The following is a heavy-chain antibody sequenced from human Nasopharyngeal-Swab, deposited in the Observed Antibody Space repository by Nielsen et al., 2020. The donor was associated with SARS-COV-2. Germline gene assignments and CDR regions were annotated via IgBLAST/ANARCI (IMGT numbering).Heavy chain of an antibody. D-gene: IGHD1-1*01. V-gene: IGHV3-74*01. CDR1: GVIFSKYW. CDR3: ARDRDWNGLDS. Sequence: GESLKISCVASGVIFSKYWMHWVRQAPGKGLVWVSRVNEDGSRTDYADSVRGRFTISRDNAKNTLYLQLNSLRAEDTAVYYCARDRDWNGLDSWGQGTLVTVSS. J-gene: IGHJ4*02. CDR2: VNEDGSRT.